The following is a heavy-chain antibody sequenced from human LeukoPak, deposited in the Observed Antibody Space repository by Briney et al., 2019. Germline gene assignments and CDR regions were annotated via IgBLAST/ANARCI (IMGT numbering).Heavy chain of an antibody. CDR1: GGTFSSYA. CDR3: ARPHGGYSSGWSPFDY. Sequence: GASVKVSCKASGGTFSSYAISWVRQAPGQGLEWMGRIIPILGIANYAQKFQGRVTITADKSTSTAYMELSSLRSEDTAVYYCARPHGGYSSGWSPFDYWGQGTLVTVSS. V-gene: IGHV1-69*04. J-gene: IGHJ4*02. CDR2: IIPILGIA. D-gene: IGHD6-19*01.